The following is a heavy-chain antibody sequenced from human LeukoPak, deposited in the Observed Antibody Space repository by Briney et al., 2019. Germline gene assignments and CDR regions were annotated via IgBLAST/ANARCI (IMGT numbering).Heavy chain of an antibody. CDR2: TGGGSGI. CDR1: GFTFSNYA. Sequence: GGSLRLSCAASGFTFSNYAMSWVRQAPGKGLEWVSATGGGSGIYYADSMKSRFTISRDNSKNTLYLQINNLRAEDTAVYYCAKWGDYDVLTGYYVSDYWGQGTLVTVSS. V-gene: IGHV3-23*01. D-gene: IGHD3-9*01. CDR3: AKWGDYDVLTGYYVSDY. J-gene: IGHJ4*02.